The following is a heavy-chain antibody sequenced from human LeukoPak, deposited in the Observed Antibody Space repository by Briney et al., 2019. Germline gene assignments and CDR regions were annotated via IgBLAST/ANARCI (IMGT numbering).Heavy chain of an antibody. CDR1: GGTFSSYA. CDR3: ARSGQQLVRGAFDY. V-gene: IGHV1-69*06. J-gene: IGHJ4*02. D-gene: IGHD6-13*01. Sequence: ASVKVSCKASGGTFSSYAISWVRQAPGQGLEWMGGIIPIFGTANYAQKFQGRVTITADKSTSTAYMELSSLRSEDTAVYYCARSGQQLVRGAFDYWCQGTLVTVSS. CDR2: IIPIFGTA.